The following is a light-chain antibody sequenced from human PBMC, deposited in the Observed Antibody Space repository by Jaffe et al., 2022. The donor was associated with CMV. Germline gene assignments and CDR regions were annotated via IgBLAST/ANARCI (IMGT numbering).Light chain of an antibody. CDR3: MQALKTPFA. J-gene: IGKJ4*01. CDR1: QSLLHSNGYNY. CDR2: LGS. Sequence: DIVMTQSPLSLPVTPGEPASISCRSSQSLLHSNGYNYLDWYLQKPGQSPQLLIYLGSNRASGVPDRFSGSGSGTVFTLKISRVEAEDVGVYYCMQALKTPFAFGGGTKVEIK. V-gene: IGKV2-28*01.